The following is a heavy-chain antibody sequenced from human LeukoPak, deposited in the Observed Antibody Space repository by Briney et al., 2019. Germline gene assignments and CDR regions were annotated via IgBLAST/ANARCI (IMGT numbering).Heavy chain of an antibody. CDR2: MNPNSGNT. CDR1: GYTFTSYD. J-gene: IGHJ4*02. Sequence: GASVKVSCKASGYTFTSYDINWVRQATGQGLEWMGWMNPNSGNTGYAQKFQGRVTITRNTSISTAYMELSSLRSEDTAVYYCARAKRLTMVRGVAYYFGYWGQGTLVTVSS. CDR3: ARAKRLTMVRGVAYYFGY. V-gene: IGHV1-8*01. D-gene: IGHD3-10*01.